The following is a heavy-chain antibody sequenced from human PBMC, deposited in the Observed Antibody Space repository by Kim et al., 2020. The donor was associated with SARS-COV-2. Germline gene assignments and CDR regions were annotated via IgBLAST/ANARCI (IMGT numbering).Heavy chain of an antibody. D-gene: IGHD2-2*01. CDR1: GGSFSGYY. CDR2: INHSGST. Sequence: SETLSLTCAVYGGSFSGYYWSWIRQPPGKGLEWIGEINHSGSTNYNPSLKSRVTISVDTSKNQFSLKLSSVTAADTAVYYCARGQYGLFDYWGQGTLVTV. V-gene: IGHV4-34*01. CDR3: ARGQYGLFDY. J-gene: IGHJ4*02.